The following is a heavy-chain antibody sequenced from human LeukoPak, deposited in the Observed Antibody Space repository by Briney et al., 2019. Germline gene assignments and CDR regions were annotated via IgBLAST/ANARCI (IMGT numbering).Heavy chain of an antibody. D-gene: IGHD3-10*01. V-gene: IGHV4-4*02. Sequence: PSETLSLTCAVSGDSISSNKWWSWVRQPPGKGLEWLGEIYRSGSTNYNPSLNSRLTISLDKSKNQFSLNVSSVTAADTAVYYCARDPGTIPPYYFDYWGQGTLVTVSS. CDR2: IYRSGST. CDR3: ARDPGTIPPYYFDY. CDR1: GDSISSNKW. J-gene: IGHJ4*02.